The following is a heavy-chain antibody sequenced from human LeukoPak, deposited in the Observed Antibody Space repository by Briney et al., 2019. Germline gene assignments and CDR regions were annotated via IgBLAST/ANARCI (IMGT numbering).Heavy chain of an antibody. V-gene: IGHV1-69*13. CDR3: ARERWERYFDY. CDR1: GCTFSSYA. D-gene: IGHD1-26*01. CDR2: IIPIFGTA. Sequence: ASVKVSCKASGCTFSSYAISWVRQAPGQGLEWMGGIIPIFGTANYAQKFQGRVTITADESTSTAYMELSSLRSEDTAVYYCARERWERYFDYWGQGTLVTVSS. J-gene: IGHJ4*02.